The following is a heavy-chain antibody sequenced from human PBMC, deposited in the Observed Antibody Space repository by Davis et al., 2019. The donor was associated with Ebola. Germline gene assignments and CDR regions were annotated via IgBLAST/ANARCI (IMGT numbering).Heavy chain of an antibody. CDR3: AKVLGSGYGRGYYYYYGMDV. CDR1: GFTFSSYA. CDR2: ISGSGGST. D-gene: IGHD5-12*01. V-gene: IGHV3-23*01. Sequence: GESLKISCAASGFTFSSYAMSWVRQAPGKGLEWVSAISGSGGSTYYADSVKGRFTISRDNSKNTLYLQMNSLRAEDTAVYYCAKVLGSGYGRGYYYYYGMDVWGKGTTVTVSS. J-gene: IGHJ6*04.